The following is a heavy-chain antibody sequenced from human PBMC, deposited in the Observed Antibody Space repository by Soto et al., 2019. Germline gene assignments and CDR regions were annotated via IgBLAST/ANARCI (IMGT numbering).Heavy chain of an antibody. V-gene: IGHV5-10-1*01. Sequence: GEYLKISYKGSGYSFAGYLLAWVREKPGKGLEVMGRIDPSGDQTYYSPSFRGHVTISGTESITTVFLHWISLRASDTAMYSCARKIHAAATGTNFQYYFDYWGQGTPLIVSS. D-gene: IGHD2-8*01. J-gene: IGHJ4*02. CDR1: GYSFAGYL. CDR2: IDPSGDQT. CDR3: ARKIHAAATGTNFQYYFDY.